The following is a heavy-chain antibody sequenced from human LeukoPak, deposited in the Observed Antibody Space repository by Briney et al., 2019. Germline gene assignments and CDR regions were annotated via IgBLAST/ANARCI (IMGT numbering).Heavy chain of an antibody. CDR1: GFTFSSYA. D-gene: IGHD3-10*01. CDR3: AKAVVRGVIGY. CDR2: ISGSGGAT. Sequence: GGSLRLSCAASGFTFSSYAMSWVRQAPGKGLEWVSAISGSGGATYYADSVKGRFTISRDNSKNTLYLQMNSLRAEDTAVYYCAKAVVRGVIGYWGQGTLVSVSS. V-gene: IGHV3-23*01. J-gene: IGHJ4*02.